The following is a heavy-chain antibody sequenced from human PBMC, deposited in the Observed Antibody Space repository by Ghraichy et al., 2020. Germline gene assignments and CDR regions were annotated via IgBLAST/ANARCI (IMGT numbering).Heavy chain of an antibody. V-gene: IGHV3-53*01. Sequence: GESLNISCAVSGFTVTNSYMGWVRQAPGKGLEWVSVIYSGGSTYYAASVKGRFTISRDNSKNTLFLQMNSLRAEDTALYYCARAGVYGSGWLCYMDVWGKGTAVTVSS. D-gene: IGHD3-10*01. CDR1: GFTVTNSY. CDR3: ARAGVYGSGWLCYMDV. J-gene: IGHJ6*03. CDR2: IYSGGST.